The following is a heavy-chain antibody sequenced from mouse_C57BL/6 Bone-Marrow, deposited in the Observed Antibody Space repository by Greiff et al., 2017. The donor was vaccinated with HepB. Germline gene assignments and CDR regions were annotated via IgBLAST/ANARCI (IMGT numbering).Heavy chain of an antibody. V-gene: IGHV1-7*01. CDR2: INPSSGYT. J-gene: IGHJ3*01. D-gene: IGHD2-1*01. CDR3: ASIYYGNWGFAY. CDR1: GYTFTSYW. Sequence: QVQLKQSGAELAKPGASVKLSCKASGYTFTSYWMHWVKQRPGQGLEWIGYINPSSGYTKYNQKFKDKATLTADKSSSTAYMQLSSLTYEDSAVYYCASIYYGNWGFAYWGQGTLVTVSA.